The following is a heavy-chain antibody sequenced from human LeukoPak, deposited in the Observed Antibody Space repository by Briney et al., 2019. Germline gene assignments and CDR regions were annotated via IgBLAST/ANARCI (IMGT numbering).Heavy chain of an antibody. J-gene: IGHJ2*01. V-gene: IGHV3-20*04. CDR1: GXTFDDYG. CDR2: INWNGGST. D-gene: IGHD2-2*01. Sequence: PGGSLRLSCAASGXTFDDYGMSWVRQAPGKGLEWVSGINWNGGSTGYADSVKGRFTISRDNAKNSLYLQMNSLRAEDTALYYCARDRYCSSTSCARDYWYFDLWGRGTLVTVSS. CDR3: ARDRYCSSTSCARDYWYFDL.